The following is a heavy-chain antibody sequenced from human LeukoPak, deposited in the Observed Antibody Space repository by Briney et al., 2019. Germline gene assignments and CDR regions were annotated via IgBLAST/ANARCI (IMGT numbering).Heavy chain of an antibody. CDR2: ISSSSYI. CDR1: GFTFSSYS. CDR3: ARAKGSGSYYVNWFDP. D-gene: IGHD3-10*01. J-gene: IGHJ5*02. Sequence: PGGSLRLSCAASGFTFSSYSMNWVRQAPGKGLEWVSSISSSSYIYYADSVKGRFTISRDNAKNSLYLQMNSLRAEDTAVYYCARAKGSGSYYVNWFDPWGQGTLVTVSS. V-gene: IGHV3-21*01.